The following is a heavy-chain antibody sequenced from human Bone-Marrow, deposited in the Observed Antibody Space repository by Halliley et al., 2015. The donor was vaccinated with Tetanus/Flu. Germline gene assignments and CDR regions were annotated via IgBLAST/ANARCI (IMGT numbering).Heavy chain of an antibody. CDR2: INGDKGDT. Sequence: WINGDKGDTRYAQKFQGRVTVTIDTSPSTAYKELRSLRSDDTAIYYCARVGSGWYNNWGDPWGQGTLVTVSS. V-gene: IGHV1-18*01. J-gene: IGHJ5*02. D-gene: IGHD6-19*01. CDR3: ARVGSGWYNNWGDP.